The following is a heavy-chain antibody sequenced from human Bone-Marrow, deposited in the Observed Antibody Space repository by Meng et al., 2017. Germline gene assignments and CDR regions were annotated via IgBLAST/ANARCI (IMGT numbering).Heavy chain of an antibody. D-gene: IGHD3-3*01. CDR3: ARTYYDFWSGYYYFDY. J-gene: IGHJ4*02. CDR2: IYYSGST. CDR1: GGSISSGGYY. Sequence: QGALQEAGPGLVQPQQTLSLTCTVSGGSISSGGYYWSWIRQHPGKGLEWIGYIYYSGSTYYNPSLKSLVTISVDTSKNQFSLKLSSVTAADTAVYYCARTYYDFWSGYYYFDYWGQGTLVTVSS. V-gene: IGHV4-31*01.